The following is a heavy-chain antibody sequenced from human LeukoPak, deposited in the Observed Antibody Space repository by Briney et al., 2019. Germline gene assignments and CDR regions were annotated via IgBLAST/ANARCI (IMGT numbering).Heavy chain of an antibody. CDR1: GGSFSGYY. J-gene: IGHJ4*02. D-gene: IGHD2-2*01. Sequence: SETLSLTCAVYGGSFSGYYWSWIRQPPGKGLEWIGEINHSGSTNYNPSLKSRVTISVDTSKNQFSLKLSSVTAADTAVYYCARGFVYCSSTSCYSPYFGYWGQGTLVTVSS. V-gene: IGHV4-34*01. CDR3: ARGFVYCSSTSCYSPYFGY. CDR2: INHSGST.